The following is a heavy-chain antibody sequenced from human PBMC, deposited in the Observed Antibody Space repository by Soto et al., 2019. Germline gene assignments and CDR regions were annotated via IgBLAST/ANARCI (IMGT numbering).Heavy chain of an antibody. V-gene: IGHV5-51*01. J-gene: IGHJ5*02. CDR3: ARLSYYYDSSGYYPIAPGNNWFDP. CDR2: IYPGDSDT. CDR1: GYSFTSYW. Sequence: GESLKISCKGSGYSFTSYWIGWVRQMPGKGLEWMGIIYPGDSDTTYSPSSQGQVTISADNSISTSYLQWSSLKASDTAMYYCARLSYYYDSSGYYPIAPGNNWFDPWGQGTLVTVSS. D-gene: IGHD3-22*01.